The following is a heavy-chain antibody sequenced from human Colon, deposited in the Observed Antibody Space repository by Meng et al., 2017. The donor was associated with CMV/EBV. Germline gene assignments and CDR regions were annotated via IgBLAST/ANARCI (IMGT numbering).Heavy chain of an antibody. Sequence: GESLKISCAASAFTFSSYEMNWVRQAPGKGLEWVAYISSSGGKIYYADSVTGRFTISRDNAKKSLYLQMNSLRAEDTAVYYCASHGGYYLRSDYWGQGTLVTVSS. D-gene: IGHD4-17*01. J-gene: IGHJ4*02. CDR1: AFTFSSYE. V-gene: IGHV3-48*03. CDR3: ASHGGYYLRSDY. CDR2: ISSSGGKI.